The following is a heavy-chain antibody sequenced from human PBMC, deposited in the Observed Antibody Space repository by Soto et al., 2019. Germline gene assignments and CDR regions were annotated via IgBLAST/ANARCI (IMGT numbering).Heavy chain of an antibody. Sequence: ASVKVSCKASGYTFSTSHITWVRQAPGQGLEWMGCISPYYGTTFYAHKFQGRVTMTTDTSTSTAYMELRSLRSDDTAVYFCARGGHISTTCDQPPDSWGQGTLVTVSS. CDR2: ISPYYGTT. V-gene: IGHV1-18*01. J-gene: IGHJ4*02. D-gene: IGHD2-21*01. CDR1: GYTFSTSH. CDR3: ARGGHISTTCDQPPDS.